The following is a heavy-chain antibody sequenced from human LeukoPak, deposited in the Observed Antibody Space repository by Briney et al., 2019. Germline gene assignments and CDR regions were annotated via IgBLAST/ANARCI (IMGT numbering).Heavy chain of an antibody. CDR2: IRYDGSNK. J-gene: IGHJ4*02. Sequence: GGSLRLSCAASGFTFSSYGMHWVRQAPGKGLEWVAFIRYDGSNKYYADSVKGRFTISRDNSKNTLYLQMNSLRAEDTAVYYCARGFDNYYALPGGYWGQGTLVTVSS. CDR3: ARGFDNYYALPGGY. V-gene: IGHV3-30*02. D-gene: IGHD3-10*01. CDR1: GFTFSSYG.